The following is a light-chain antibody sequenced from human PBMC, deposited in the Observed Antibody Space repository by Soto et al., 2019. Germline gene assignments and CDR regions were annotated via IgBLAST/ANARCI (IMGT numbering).Light chain of an antibody. CDR1: PSVSSY. J-gene: IGKJ2*01. Sequence: EIVLTQSPATLSLSPGERATLSCRASPSVSSYLAWYQQKPGQAPRILIYDASNRATGIPARFSGRGSGTDFTLTLSSLEPEDFAVYYCQQRSNWWTFGQGTKLEIK. V-gene: IGKV3-11*01. CDR2: DAS. CDR3: QQRSNWWT.